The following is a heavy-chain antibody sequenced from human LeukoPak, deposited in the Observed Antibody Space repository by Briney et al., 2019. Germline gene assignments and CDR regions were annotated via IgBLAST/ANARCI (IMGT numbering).Heavy chain of an antibody. J-gene: IGHJ4*02. CDR3: ARDPYSSGRYDY. CDR1: GFTFSSYA. CDR2: ISYDGSNK. Sequence: GGSLRLSCAASGFTFSSYAMHWVRQAPGKGLEWVAVISYDGSNKYYADSVKGRFTISRDNSKNTLYLQMNSLRAEDTAVYYCARDPYSSGRYDYWGQGTLVTVSS. D-gene: IGHD6-19*01. V-gene: IGHV3-30*04.